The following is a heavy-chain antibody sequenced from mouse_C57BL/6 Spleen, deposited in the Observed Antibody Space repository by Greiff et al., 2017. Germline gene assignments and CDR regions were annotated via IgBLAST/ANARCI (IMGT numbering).Heavy chain of an antibody. CDR2: IYPGDGDT. CDR1: GYAFSSYW. Sequence: VQPQQSGAELVKPGASVKISCKASGYAFSSYWMNWVKQRPGKGLEWIGQIYPGDGDTNYNGKFKGKATLTADKSSSTAYMQLSSLTSEDSAVYFCARGGNLLWSFYFDYWGQGTTLTVSS. J-gene: IGHJ2*01. CDR3: ARGGNLLWSFYFDY. V-gene: IGHV1-80*01. D-gene: IGHD2-1*01.